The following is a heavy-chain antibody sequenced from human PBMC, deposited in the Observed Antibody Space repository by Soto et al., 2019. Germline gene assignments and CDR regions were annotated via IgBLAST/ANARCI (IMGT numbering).Heavy chain of an antibody. CDR3: VKSRGGNNFDFFD. CDR1: GFTFSSYA. Sequence: GGSLRLSCSASGFTFSSYAMHWVRQAPGKGLEYVSGVRGNGDPPFYADSVKGRFTISRDNSKNTLYLQMSRLSADDTAVYYCVKSRGGNNFDFFDWGQGALVTVSS. J-gene: IGHJ4*02. V-gene: IGHV3-64D*06. D-gene: IGHD5-12*01. CDR2: VRGNGDPP.